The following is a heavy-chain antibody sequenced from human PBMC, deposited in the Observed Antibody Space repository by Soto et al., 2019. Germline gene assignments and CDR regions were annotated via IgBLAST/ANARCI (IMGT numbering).Heavy chain of an antibody. CDR2: IYSGGST. V-gene: IGHV3-53*04. Sequence: GGSLRLSCAASGFTVSSNYMSWVRQAPGKGLEWVSVIYSGGSTYYADSVKGRFTISRHNSKNTLYLQMNSLRAEDTAVYYCARSKHGSGSYYDYYYYMDVWGKGTTVTVSS. J-gene: IGHJ6*03. D-gene: IGHD3-10*01. CDR1: GFTVSSNY. CDR3: ARSKHGSGSYYDYYYYMDV.